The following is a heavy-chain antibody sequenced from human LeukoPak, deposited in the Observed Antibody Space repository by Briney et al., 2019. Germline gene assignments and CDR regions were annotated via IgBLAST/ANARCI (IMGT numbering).Heavy chain of an antibody. V-gene: IGHV4-34*01. D-gene: IGHD3-10*01. Sequence: SETLSLTCAVCGGSFSGYYWRCIRQPPGKGLAGIGESSHSGSTNYIPSLTSRVTISVDTSKHQFSLKLSSVTAADTAVYYCARITPAYGSGSNFFDYWGQGTLVTVSS. CDR2: SSHSGST. J-gene: IGHJ4*02. CDR3: ARITPAYGSGSNFFDY. CDR1: GGSFSGYY.